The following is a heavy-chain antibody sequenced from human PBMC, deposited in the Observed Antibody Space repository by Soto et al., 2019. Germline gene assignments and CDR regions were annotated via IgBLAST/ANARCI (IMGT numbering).Heavy chain of an antibody. Sequence: EVQLLESGGGLVQPGGSLRLSCAASGFTFSNYAMTWVRQAPGKGLDWVTSISDSAGSTEYADSVKGRFTVSRDNSKNLLYLQMNSLRADDTAVYYCAEGRCGGGNCYQGWFDPWGQGTLVIVSS. CDR2: ISDSAGST. V-gene: IGHV3-23*01. J-gene: IGHJ5*02. CDR1: GFTFSNYA. CDR3: AEGRCGGGNCYQGWFDP. D-gene: IGHD2-21*01.